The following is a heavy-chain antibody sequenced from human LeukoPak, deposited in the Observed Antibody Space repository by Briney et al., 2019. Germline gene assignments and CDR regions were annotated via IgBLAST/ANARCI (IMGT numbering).Heavy chain of an antibody. CDR2: IYWNDGK. CDR1: GFSLSTSGVG. V-gene: IGHV2-5*01. D-gene: IGHD4-17*01. Sequence: SGPTLVNPTQSLTLTCTFSGFSLSTSGVGVGWIRQPPGKALECLALIYWNDGKDYSPSLRSRLTITKDISKTQVVLTMTNMDPLDTATYFCARRRLEKGPTVTPAFDYWGQGTLVTVSS. CDR3: ARRRLEKGPTVTPAFDY. J-gene: IGHJ4*02.